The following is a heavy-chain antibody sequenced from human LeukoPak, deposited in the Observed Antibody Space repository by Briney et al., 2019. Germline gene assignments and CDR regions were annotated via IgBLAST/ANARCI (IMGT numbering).Heavy chain of an antibody. J-gene: IGHJ4*02. CDR3: ATSADRPGIS. CDR2: LKQDGSVK. CDR1: GFTLSTYW. D-gene: IGHD6-13*01. V-gene: IGHV3-7*01. Sequence: GGSLRLSCVASGFTLSTYWMSWVRQAPGKGLEWVANLKQDGSVKHYVDSVKGRFTISRDNAKHSLYLQMTNLRAEDTAVYYCATSADRPGISWGQGTLITVSS.